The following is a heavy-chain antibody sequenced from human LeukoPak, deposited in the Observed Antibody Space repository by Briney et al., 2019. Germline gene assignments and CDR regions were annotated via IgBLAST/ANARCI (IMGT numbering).Heavy chain of an antibody. CDR1: GFTLEKYV. CDR3: AKDLGWELPAEAY. J-gene: IGHJ4*02. D-gene: IGHD1-26*01. Sequence: GGSLRLSCVASGFTLEKYVMNWVRQAPGKGLEWLATIYGSGVSISYADSVKGRFTISRDNSNNTLYLQMNSLRAEDTAMYFCAKDLGWELPAEAYWGQGMLVTVSS. V-gene: IGHV3-23*01. CDR2: IYGSGVSI.